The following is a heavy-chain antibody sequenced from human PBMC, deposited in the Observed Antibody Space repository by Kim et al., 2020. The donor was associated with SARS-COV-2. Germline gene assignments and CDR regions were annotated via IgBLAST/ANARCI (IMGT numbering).Heavy chain of an antibody. J-gene: IGHJ6*02. Sequence: GGSLRLSCAASGFTFDDYVMNWVRQAPGKGLEWVSGISWNSGTIAYADSVKGRFTISRDHAKNSLYLQMNSLRAEDTAFYYCAKDRFRYCHGGSWYVRYGMDVWGQGTRVTVSS. D-gene: IGHD2-15*01. CDR1: GFTFDDYV. V-gene: IGHV3-9*01. CDR3: AKDRFRYCHGGSWYVRYGMDV. CDR2: ISWNSGTI.